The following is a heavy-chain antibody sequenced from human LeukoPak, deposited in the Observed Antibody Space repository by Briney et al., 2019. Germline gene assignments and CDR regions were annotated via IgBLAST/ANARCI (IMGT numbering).Heavy chain of an antibody. V-gene: IGHV1-2*02. J-gene: IGHJ4*02. CDR2: INPNNGGT. CDR3: ARVDGGEWYYFDY. CDR1: GYTFTGYY. Sequence: GASVKVSCKASGYTFTGYYMHWVRQAPGQALEWMGWINPNNGGTNYAQKFQGRVTMTLDTSISTGYMELSRLRSDDTAIYFCARVDGGEWYYFDYWGQGTLVTVFS. D-gene: IGHD2-8*02.